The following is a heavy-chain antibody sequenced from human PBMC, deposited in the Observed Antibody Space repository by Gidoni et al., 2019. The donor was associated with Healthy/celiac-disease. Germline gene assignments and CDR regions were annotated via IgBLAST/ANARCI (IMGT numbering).Heavy chain of an antibody. D-gene: IGHD6-19*01. Sequence: QVQLVESGGGVVQPGRSLRLSCAASGFTFSRYGMHWVRQAPGKGLEWVAVIAYDGSNKYYADSVKGRFTISRDNSKNTLYLQMNSLRAEDTAVYYCAKDQGGRPAGNYGMDVWGQGTTVTVSS. CDR1: GFTFSRYG. CDR3: AKDQGGRPAGNYGMDV. V-gene: IGHV3-30*18. CDR2: IAYDGSNK. J-gene: IGHJ6*02.